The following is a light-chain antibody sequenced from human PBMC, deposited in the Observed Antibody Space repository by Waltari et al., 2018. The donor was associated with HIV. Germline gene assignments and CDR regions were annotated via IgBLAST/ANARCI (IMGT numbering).Light chain of an antibody. CDR3: MQALQTPTT. CDR1: QSLLHTNGYNY. CDR2: LGS. J-gene: IGKJ2*01. V-gene: IGKV2-28*01. Sequence: DIVMTQSPLSLPVTPGEPASISCRSSQSLLHTNGYNYLDWYLQKPGQSPQLLFYLGSSRASGVPDRFSGGGSGTEFTLKISRVEAEDVGVYYCMQALQTPTTFGQGTKLEIK.